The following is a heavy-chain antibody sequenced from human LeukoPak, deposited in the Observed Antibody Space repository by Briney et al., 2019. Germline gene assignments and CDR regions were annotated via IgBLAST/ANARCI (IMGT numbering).Heavy chain of an antibody. CDR1: GYTFTSYA. CDR2: INAGNGNT. Sequence: ASVKVSCKASGYTFTSYAMHWVRQAPGQRLEWMGWINAGNGNTKYSQKFQGRVTITRDTSASTAYMELSSLRSEDTAVYYCARARRGYSYGQDPFDYWGQGTLVTVSS. CDR3: ARARRGYSYGQDPFDY. V-gene: IGHV1-3*01. J-gene: IGHJ4*02. D-gene: IGHD5-18*01.